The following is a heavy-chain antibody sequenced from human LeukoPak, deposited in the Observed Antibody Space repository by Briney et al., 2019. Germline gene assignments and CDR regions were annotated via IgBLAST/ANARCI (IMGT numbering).Heavy chain of an antibody. D-gene: IGHD6-13*01. Sequence: GGSLRHSCAASGFTVSSSHMNWVRQAPGKGLEWVSIIYSGGSTSYADSVKGRFIISRDNSKNTLYLQMNSLRAEDTAVYYCARRSPIAGAGPRRLEDWGQGTLVTVSS. CDR1: GFTVSSSH. J-gene: IGHJ4*02. CDR2: IYSGGST. CDR3: ARRSPIAGAGPRRLED. V-gene: IGHV3-53*01.